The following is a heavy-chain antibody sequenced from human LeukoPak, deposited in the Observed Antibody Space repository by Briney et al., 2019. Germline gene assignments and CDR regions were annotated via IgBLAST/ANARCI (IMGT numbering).Heavy chain of an antibody. V-gene: IGHV4-34*01. D-gene: IGHD2-15*01. CDR3: ARDSGYCSGGSCYYYYYYMDV. J-gene: IGHJ6*03. CDR2: INHSGST. CDR1: GGSFRGYY. Sequence: SETLSLTCGVYGGSFRGYYWSWIRQPPGKGLEWIGEINHSGSTNYNPSLKSRVTISVDTSKNQFSLRLSSVTAADTAVYYCARDSGYCSGGSCYYYYYYMDVWGKGTTVTVSS.